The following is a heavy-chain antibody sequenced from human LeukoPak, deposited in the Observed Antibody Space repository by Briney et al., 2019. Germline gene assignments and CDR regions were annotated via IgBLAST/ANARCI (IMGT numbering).Heavy chain of an antibody. D-gene: IGHD2-2*02. Sequence: SEALSLTCTVSGGSVSSGNYYWSWIRQPPGKGLEWIGYIYYSEDTNYNPSLKSRVTISADTSKNQLSLKLSSVTAADTAVYYCARGAYTYDFDYWGQGTLVTVSS. CDR3: ARGAYTYDFDY. V-gene: IGHV4-61*01. J-gene: IGHJ4*02. CDR1: GGSVSSGNYY. CDR2: IYYSEDT.